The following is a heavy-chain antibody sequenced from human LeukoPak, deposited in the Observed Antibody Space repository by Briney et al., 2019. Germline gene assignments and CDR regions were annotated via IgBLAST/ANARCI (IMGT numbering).Heavy chain of an antibody. Sequence: GRSLRLSCAASGFTFSTYAMHWVRQAPGKGLEWVAVIWFDGSSKYYADSVKGRFTISRDNSKNTLFLQMNSLRAEDTAVYYCAKRGNSSSRSYDAYWGQGTLVTVSS. CDR1: GFTFSTYA. J-gene: IGHJ4*02. CDR2: IWFDGSSK. V-gene: IGHV3-33*06. CDR3: AKRGNSSSRSYDAY. D-gene: IGHD2-2*01.